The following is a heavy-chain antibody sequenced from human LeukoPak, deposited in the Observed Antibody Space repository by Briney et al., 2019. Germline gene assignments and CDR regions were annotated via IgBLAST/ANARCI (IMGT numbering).Heavy chain of an antibody. V-gene: IGHV4-34*01. J-gene: IGHJ5*02. CDR3: ARDNLVVVPADNWFDP. CDR1: GGSFSGYY. CDR2: INHSGST. D-gene: IGHD2-2*01. Sequence: PSETLSLTCAVYGGSFSGYYWSWIRQPPGKGLEWIGEINHSGSTNYNPSLKSRVTISVDTSKNQLSLKLTSVTAADTAVYYCARDNLVVVPADNWFDPWGQGTLVTVSS.